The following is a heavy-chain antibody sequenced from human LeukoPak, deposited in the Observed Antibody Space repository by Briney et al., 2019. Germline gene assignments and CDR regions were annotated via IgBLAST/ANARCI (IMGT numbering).Heavy chain of an antibody. CDR3: AKADLRYFDWLPDY. D-gene: IGHD3-9*01. J-gene: IGHJ4*02. V-gene: IGHV3-23*01. CDR1: GFTFSSYA. CDR2: ISGSGGST. Sequence: GGSLRLSCAASGFTFSSYAMSWVGQAPGKGLEWVSAISGSGGSTYYADSVKGRFTISRDNSKNTLYLQMNSLRAEDTAVYYCAKADLRYFDWLPDYWGQGTLVTVSS.